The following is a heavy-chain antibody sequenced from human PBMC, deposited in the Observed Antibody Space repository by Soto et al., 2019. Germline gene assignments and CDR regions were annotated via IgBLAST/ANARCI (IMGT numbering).Heavy chain of an antibody. CDR2: ISYDGSNK. J-gene: IGHJ2*01. V-gene: IGHV3-30-3*01. CDR3: ARPLWRDDYNWGDFDL. D-gene: IGHD3-16*01. Sequence: QVQLVESGGGVVQPGRSLRLSCAASGFTFSSYAMHWVRQAPGKGLEWVAVISYDGSNKYYADSVKGRFTISRDNSKNTLYLQMNSLRLEDTAVYYCARPLWRDDYNWGDFDLWGRGALVTVSS. CDR1: GFTFSSYA.